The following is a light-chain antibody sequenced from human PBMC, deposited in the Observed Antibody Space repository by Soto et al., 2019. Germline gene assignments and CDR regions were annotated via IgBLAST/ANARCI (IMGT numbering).Light chain of an antibody. CDR3: QQYGRLPPYT. V-gene: IGKV3-20*01. CDR2: GTS. J-gene: IGKJ2*01. CDR1: QSVSSSY. Sequence: EIVLTQSPGTLSLSPGESATLSCRASQSVSSSYLSWYQQKPGQAPRLLIHGTSDRATGIPDRFSGSGSGTDFTLTITSLEPEDFAVYYCQQYGRLPPYTFGQGTELEIK.